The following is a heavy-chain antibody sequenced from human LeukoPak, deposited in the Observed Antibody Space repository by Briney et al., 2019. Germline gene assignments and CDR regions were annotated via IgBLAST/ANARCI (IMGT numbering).Heavy chain of an antibody. CDR1: GYTFTNSY. CDR2: MNPNSGNT. J-gene: IGHJ4*02. D-gene: IGHD5-12*01. CDR3: ARGVSGYGDY. Sequence: GASVKVSCKASGYTFTNSYIHWVRQATGQGLEWMGWMNPNSGNTGYAQKFQGRVTMTRNTSISTAYMELSSLRSEDTAVYYCARGVSGYGDYWGQGTLVTVSS. V-gene: IGHV1-8*02.